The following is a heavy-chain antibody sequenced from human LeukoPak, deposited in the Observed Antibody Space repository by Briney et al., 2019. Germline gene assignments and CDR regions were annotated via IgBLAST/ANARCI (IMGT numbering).Heavy chain of an antibody. D-gene: IGHD4-17*01. J-gene: IGHJ6*02. CDR2: IATAGDT. Sequence: GGSLRLSCAASGFTFSSYDMFWVRHATGKGLEWVSAIATAGDTYYPGSVKGRFTISRENAKNSLYLQMNSLRAEDTAMYYCARALPHRYGDYFHTTRNYYGMDVWAKGPRSPSP. V-gene: IGHV3-13*01. CDR1: GFTFSSYD. CDR3: ARALPHRYGDYFHTTRNYYGMDV.